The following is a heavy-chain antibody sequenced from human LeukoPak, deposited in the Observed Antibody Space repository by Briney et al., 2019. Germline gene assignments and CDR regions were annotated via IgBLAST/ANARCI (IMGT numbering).Heavy chain of an antibody. J-gene: IGHJ6*02. D-gene: IGHD1-26*01. V-gene: IGHV4-39*01. CDR2: IYYSGST. CDR1: GGSISSSSYY. Sequence: SETLSLTCTVSGGSISSSSYYWGWIRQPPGKGLEWIGSIYYSGSTYYNPSLKSRVTISVDTSKNQFSLKLSSVSAADTAVYYCARQGIVRATNYYYYGMDVWGQGTTVTVSS. CDR3: ARQGIVRATNYYYYGMDV.